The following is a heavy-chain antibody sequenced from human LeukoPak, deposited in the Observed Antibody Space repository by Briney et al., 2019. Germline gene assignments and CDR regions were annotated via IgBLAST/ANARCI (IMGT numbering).Heavy chain of an antibody. V-gene: IGHV3-66*01. D-gene: IGHD6-19*01. CDR2: IYSGGST. Sequence: GGSLRLSCAASGFTVSSNYMSWVRQAPGKGLEWVSVIYSGGSTYYADSVKGRFTISRDNPKNTLYLQMNSLRAEDTAVYYCAREKGTAVAGHFDYWGQGTLVTVSS. J-gene: IGHJ4*02. CDR1: GFTVSSNY. CDR3: AREKGTAVAGHFDY.